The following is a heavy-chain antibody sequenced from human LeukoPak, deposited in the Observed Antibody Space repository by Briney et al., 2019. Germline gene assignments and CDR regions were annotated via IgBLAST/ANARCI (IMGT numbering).Heavy chain of an antibody. CDR1: GFTFSSYA. Sequence: GGSLRLSCAASGFTFSSYAMHWVRQAPGKGLEWVAVISYDGSNKYYADSEKGRFTISRDNSKNTLYLQMNSLRAEDTAVYYCARVSRDHDYGDYWGQGTLVTVSS. V-gene: IGHV3-30-3*01. J-gene: IGHJ4*02. CDR2: ISYDGSNK. CDR3: ARVSRDHDYGDY.